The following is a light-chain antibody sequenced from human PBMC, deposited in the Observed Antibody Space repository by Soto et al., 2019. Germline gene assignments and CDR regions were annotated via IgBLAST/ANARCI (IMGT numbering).Light chain of an antibody. J-gene: IGKJ4*01. CDR3: QQYNNWPPLT. V-gene: IGKV3D-15*01. CDR2: GAS. CDR1: QSVSTN. Sequence: EILMTQSPATLSVSPGERATLSCRASQSVSTNLAWYQQRPGQAPRLLIYGASVRATGIPVRFSGSGSGTEFPLTISSLQSEDFAVYYCQQYNNWPPLTFGGGTKVEIK.